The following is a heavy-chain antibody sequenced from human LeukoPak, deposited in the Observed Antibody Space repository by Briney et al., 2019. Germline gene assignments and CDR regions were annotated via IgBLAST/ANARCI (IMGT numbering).Heavy chain of an antibody. CDR1: GFPFYDYA. D-gene: IGHD2-2*01. J-gene: IGHJ5*02. CDR2: ISWNSGSI. Sequence: GRSLRLSFAASGFPFYDYAMHWVRPAPGKGLEWVSGISWNSGSIGYADSVKGRFTISRDNAKNSLYLQMNSLRAEDTALYYCAKGSSTSCYANWFDPWGQGTLVTVSS. CDR3: AKGSSTSCYANWFDP. V-gene: IGHV3-9*01.